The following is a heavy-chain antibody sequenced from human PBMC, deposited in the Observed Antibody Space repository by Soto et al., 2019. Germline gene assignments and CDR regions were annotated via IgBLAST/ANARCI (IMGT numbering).Heavy chain of an antibody. Sequence: QVQLQESGPGLVKPSQTLSLTCTVSGGSISSGDYYWSWIRQPPGKGLEWIGYIYYSGSTYYNPSLKSRVTISVDTSKNQFSLKLSSVTAADTAVYYCARGEGSSGYHSWFDPWGQGTLVTVSS. CDR2: IYYSGST. CDR1: GGSISSGDYY. V-gene: IGHV4-30-4*01. CDR3: ARGEGSSGYHSWFDP. J-gene: IGHJ5*02. D-gene: IGHD3-22*01.